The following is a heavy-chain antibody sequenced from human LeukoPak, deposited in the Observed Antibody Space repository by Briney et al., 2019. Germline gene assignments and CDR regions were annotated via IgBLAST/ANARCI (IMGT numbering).Heavy chain of an antibody. Sequence: SETLSLTCTVPDGSISSSYWSWIRQPPGKGLEWIGYIYYSGSTHYNPSLKSRVTISVDTSKNQFSLKLSSVTAADTAVYYCASTYSSGWYRWFDPWGQGTLVTVSS. J-gene: IGHJ5*02. D-gene: IGHD6-19*01. CDR1: DGSISSSY. CDR2: IYYSGST. V-gene: IGHV4-59*01. CDR3: ASTYSSGWYRWFDP.